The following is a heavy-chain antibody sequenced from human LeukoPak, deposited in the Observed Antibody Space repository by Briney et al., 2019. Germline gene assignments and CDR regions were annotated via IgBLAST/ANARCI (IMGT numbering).Heavy chain of an antibody. J-gene: IGHJ4*02. CDR1: GFTFRSYA. V-gene: IGHV3-21*01. CDR2: ISSSSSYI. CDR3: ARADDSSGLCFDY. D-gene: IGHD6-19*01. Sequence: GGSLRLSCAASGFTFRSYALHWVRQAPGKGLQWVSSISSSSSYIQYADSVKGRFTISRDNAKKSLFLQMNSLRAEDTAVYYCARADDSSGLCFDYWGQGTVVTVSS.